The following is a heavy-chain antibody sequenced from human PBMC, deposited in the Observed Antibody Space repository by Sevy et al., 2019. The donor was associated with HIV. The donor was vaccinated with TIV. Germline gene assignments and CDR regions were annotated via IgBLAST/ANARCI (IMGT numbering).Heavy chain of an antibody. D-gene: IGHD3-9*01. CDR3: ARDSDNNDISTGYYPFDY. V-gene: IGHV1-46*01. J-gene: IGHJ4*02. CDR2: INPSGGST. Sequence: ASVKVSCKASGYTFTSQYMHWVRQAPGQGLEWMGIINPSGGSTSYAQKFQVRDTMTRDTSTSTVYMELSSLRSEDTAVYYCARDSDNNDISTGYYPFDYWGQGTLVTVSS. CDR1: GYTFTSQY.